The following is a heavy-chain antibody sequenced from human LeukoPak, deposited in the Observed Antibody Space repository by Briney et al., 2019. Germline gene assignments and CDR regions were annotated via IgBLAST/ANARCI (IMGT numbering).Heavy chain of an antibody. CDR2: IKQDGSEK. CDR3: AREFSGSYYY. Sequence: GGSLRLSCAASGFTFGSYWMSWVRQAPGKGLEWVANIKQDGSEKYYVDSVKGRFTISRDNAKNSLYLQMNSLRAEDTAVYYCAREFSGSYYYWGQGTLVTVSS. J-gene: IGHJ4*02. V-gene: IGHV3-7*01. D-gene: IGHD1-26*01. CDR1: GFTFGSYW.